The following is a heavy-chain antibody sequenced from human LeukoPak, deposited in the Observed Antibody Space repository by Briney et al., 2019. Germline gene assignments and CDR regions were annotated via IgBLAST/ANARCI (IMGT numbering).Heavy chain of an antibody. D-gene: IGHD2-15*01. CDR1: GFTFSTSS. Sequence: PGGSLRLSCTASGFTFSTSSMNWVRQAPGKGLEWVSSISSSSTYIYHADSVKGRFTISRDNAKKSLYLQMNSLRAEDTAVYYCAKDPIVVVVAATPDDAFDIWGQGTMVTVSS. J-gene: IGHJ3*02. CDR3: AKDPIVVVVAATPDDAFDI. V-gene: IGHV3-21*04. CDR2: ISSSSTYI.